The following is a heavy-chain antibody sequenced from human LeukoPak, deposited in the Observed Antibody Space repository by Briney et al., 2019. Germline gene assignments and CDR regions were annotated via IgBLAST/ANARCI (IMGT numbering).Heavy chain of an antibody. D-gene: IGHD6-19*01. J-gene: IGHJ4*02. Sequence: GGSLRLSCAASGFTFSSYAMSWVRQAPGKGLEWVSAISGSGGSTYYADSVKGRFTISRDNAKNSLYLQMNSLRAEDTAVYYCARDPSERIAVANWGQGTLVTVSS. V-gene: IGHV3-23*01. CDR2: ISGSGGST. CDR3: ARDPSERIAVAN. CDR1: GFTFSSYA.